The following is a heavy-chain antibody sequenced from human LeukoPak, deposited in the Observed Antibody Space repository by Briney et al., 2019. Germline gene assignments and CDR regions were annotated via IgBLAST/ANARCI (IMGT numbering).Heavy chain of an antibody. D-gene: IGHD1-26*01. CDR1: GFTFSSYS. CDR2: ISSSSSYI. CDR3: ARDEVVGARGGWFDP. J-gene: IGHJ5*02. V-gene: IGHV3-21*01. Sequence: GGSLRLSCAASGFTFSSYSXXXVRQAPGKXXXXXXSISSSSSYIYYADSVKGRFTISRDNAKNSLYLQMNSLRAEDTAVYYCARDEVVGARGGWFDPWGQGTLVTVSS.